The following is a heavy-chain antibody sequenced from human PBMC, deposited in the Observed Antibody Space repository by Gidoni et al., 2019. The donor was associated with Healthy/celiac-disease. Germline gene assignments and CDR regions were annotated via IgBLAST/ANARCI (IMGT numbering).Heavy chain of an antibody. CDR2: ISGSGGST. D-gene: IGHD6-13*01. Sequence: EVQLLESGGGLVQPGGSLRLSCAASGFTFSSYAMGWVRQAPGKGLEWVSAISGSGGSTYYADSVKGRFTISRDNSKNTLYLQMNSLRAEDTAVYYCAKAISRYSSSWYYFDYWGQGTLVTVSS. V-gene: IGHV3-23*01. CDR1: GFTFSSYA. CDR3: AKAISRYSSSWYYFDY. J-gene: IGHJ4*02.